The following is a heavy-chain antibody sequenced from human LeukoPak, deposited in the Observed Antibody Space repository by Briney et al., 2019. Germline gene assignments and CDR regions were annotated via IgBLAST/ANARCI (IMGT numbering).Heavy chain of an antibody. CDR3: AIPSQYGSGTDYYFDS. D-gene: IGHD3-10*01. Sequence: PGGSLRLSCAVSGVLFSGSPMYWGRHGPGKGLEWVARIRAKANDYAATYGASVKGRFNIPRDDSKNTVYLQMDSLKTEDTAIYYCAIPSQYGSGTDYYFDSWGEGTLVTVS. V-gene: IGHV3-73*01. CDR1: GVLFSGSP. J-gene: IGHJ4*02. CDR2: IRAKANDYAA.